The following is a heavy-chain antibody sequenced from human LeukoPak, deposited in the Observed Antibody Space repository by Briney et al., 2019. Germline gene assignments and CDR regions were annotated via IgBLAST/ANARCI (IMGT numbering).Heavy chain of an antibody. J-gene: IGHJ6*02. CDR1: GFTFSSYD. D-gene: IGHD3-10*01. Sequence: GGSLRLSCAASGFTFSSYDMSWVRQAPGEGLEWVSTISYSGDSTYYADSVKGRFTISRDNSKNTLCLQMNSLRAEDTAVYFCAKVPYSDYGSGRPPFMDVWGQGTTVAVSS. CDR2: ISYSGDST. V-gene: IGHV3-23*01. CDR3: AKVPYSDYGSGRPPFMDV.